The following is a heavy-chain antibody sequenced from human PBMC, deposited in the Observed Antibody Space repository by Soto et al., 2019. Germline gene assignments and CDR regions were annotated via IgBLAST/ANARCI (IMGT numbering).Heavy chain of an antibody. D-gene: IGHD6-19*01. CDR1: EVTCSIYG. J-gene: IGHJ6*02. V-gene: IGHV3-30*18. Sequence: GGPLSLCCAAAEVTCSIYGMHLVRPAPGKGLEWVAVISYDGSNKYYADSVKGRFTISRDNSKNTLYLQMNSLRAEDTAVYYCAKESGKWLGYYYYGMDVWGQLTTVT. CDR3: AKESGKWLGYYYYGMDV. CDR2: ISYDGSNK.